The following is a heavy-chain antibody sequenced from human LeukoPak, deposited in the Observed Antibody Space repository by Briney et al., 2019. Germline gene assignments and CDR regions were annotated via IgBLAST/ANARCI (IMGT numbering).Heavy chain of an antibody. CDR1: GYTFTSYY. CDR2: INRSGGST. D-gene: IGHD5-24*01. CDR3: ARDGRDSYNVGGGADY. J-gene: IGHJ4*02. Sequence: ASAKVSCKAAGYTFTSYYIYWVRQGPGQGLEWMGMINRSGGSTTYAQKFQGRVTMTRDTSTSTAYMELSSLRSEDTAVYYCARDGRDSYNVGGGADYWGQGTLVTVSS. V-gene: IGHV1-46*01.